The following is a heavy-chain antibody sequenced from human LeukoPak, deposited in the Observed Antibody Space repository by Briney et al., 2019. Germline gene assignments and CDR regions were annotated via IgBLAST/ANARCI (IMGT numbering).Heavy chain of an antibody. CDR3: AKGRQSGSFYYYVEDYFDR. V-gene: IGHV3-23*01. D-gene: IGHD3-22*01. CDR2: VSSRGDTT. CDR1: GFTFSSYA. Sequence: GGSLRLSCEDSGFTFSSYAMSWVRQAPGKGLEWVSSVSSRGDTTFYADSVKGRFTISRDNSKNTLYLQVNSLRAEDTAVYYCAKGRQSGSFYYYVEDYFDRWGQGTLVTVSS. J-gene: IGHJ4*02.